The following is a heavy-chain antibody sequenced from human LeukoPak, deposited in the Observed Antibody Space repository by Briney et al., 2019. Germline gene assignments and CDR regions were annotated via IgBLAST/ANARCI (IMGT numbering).Heavy chain of an antibody. CDR3: AKAAVGDVFSFDY. CDR1: GFTFSNYA. J-gene: IGHJ4*02. Sequence: GGSLRLSCVASGFTFSNYAMSWVRQAPGKGLEWVSILSSSGGATYYADSVKGRFTISRDNSKNTLYLQMNSLRAEDTAVYYCAKAAVGDVFSFDYWGQGTLVTVSS. CDR2: LSSSGGAT. V-gene: IGHV3-23*01. D-gene: IGHD1-26*01.